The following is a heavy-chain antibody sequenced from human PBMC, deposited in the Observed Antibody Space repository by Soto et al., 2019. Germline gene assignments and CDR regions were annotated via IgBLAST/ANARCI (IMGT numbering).Heavy chain of an antibody. CDR2: ISTYNSNT. D-gene: IGHD2-21*02. CDR1: GYTFTNYG. CDR3: ARDERDSCSGGDCFYFDY. J-gene: IGHJ4*02. Sequence: QVQLVQSGGEVKKPGASVKVSCKASGYTFTNYGISWVRQAPGQGLEWLGWISTYNSNTNSAPRLQGRLTMTTGTATSTAYMELRSLTSDATAVYYCARDERDSCSGGDCFYFDYWGQGTLVTVSS. V-gene: IGHV1-18*04.